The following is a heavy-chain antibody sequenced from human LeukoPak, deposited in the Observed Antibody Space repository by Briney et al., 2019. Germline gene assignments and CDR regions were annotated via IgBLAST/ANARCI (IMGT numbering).Heavy chain of an antibody. CDR2: IYYSGST. J-gene: IGHJ6*03. CDR1: DYSISNTYY. V-gene: IGHV4-59*01. Sequence: SETLSLTCTVSDYSISNTYYWSWIRQPPGKGLEWIGYIYYSGSTNYNPSLKSRVTISVDTSKNQFSLKLTSVTAADTAVYYCARETSQKGAHYMDVWGKGTTVTISS. D-gene: IGHD3-16*01. CDR3: ARETSQKGAHYMDV.